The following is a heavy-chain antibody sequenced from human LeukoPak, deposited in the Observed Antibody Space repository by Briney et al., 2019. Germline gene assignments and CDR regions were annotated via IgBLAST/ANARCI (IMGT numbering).Heavy chain of an antibody. CDR2: INPNSGGT. J-gene: IGHJ3*02. V-gene: IGHV1-2*02. CDR1: GYTFTNYA. CDR3: ARGRSGYAFDI. Sequence: ASVKVSCKASGYTFTNYAMNWVRQAPGQGLEWMGWINPNSGGTNYAQKFQGRVTMTRDTSISTAYMELSRLRSDDTAVYYCARGRSGYAFDIWGQGTMVTVSS. D-gene: IGHD3-22*01.